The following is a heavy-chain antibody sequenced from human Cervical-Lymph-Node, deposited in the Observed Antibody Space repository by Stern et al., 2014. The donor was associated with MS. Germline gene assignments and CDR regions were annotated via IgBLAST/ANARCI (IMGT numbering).Heavy chain of an antibody. V-gene: IGHV4-61*02. CDR1: GDSISTGSYF. Sequence: VQLVESGPGLVKPSQTLSLTCSVSGDSISTGSYFWTWIRQPDGKGLEWMGRIYTSGTTHYNPSLKSRVTISLDTSKNQFSLNLTSVTAADTAVYFCARFGYYYYYDMDVWGQGTTVTVSS. CDR2: IYTSGTT. J-gene: IGHJ6*02. CDR3: ARFGYYYYYDMDV. D-gene: IGHD3-10*01.